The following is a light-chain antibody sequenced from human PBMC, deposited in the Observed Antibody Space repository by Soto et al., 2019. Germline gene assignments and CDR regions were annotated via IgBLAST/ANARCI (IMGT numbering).Light chain of an antibody. Sequence: EIVMTQSPATLSVSPEERATLSCRASQSISSNLAWYQQKPGQAPRLLMFRTSSRATGFPARFSGSGSGTEFNLTISSLQSEDFGVYYCQQYNNWPRATFGGGTKVEIK. V-gene: IGKV3-15*01. CDR3: QQYNNWPRAT. J-gene: IGKJ4*01. CDR2: RTS. CDR1: QSISSN.